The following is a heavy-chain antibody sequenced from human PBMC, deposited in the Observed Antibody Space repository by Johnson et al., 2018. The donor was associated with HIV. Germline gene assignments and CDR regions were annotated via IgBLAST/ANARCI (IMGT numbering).Heavy chain of an antibody. CDR3: ARGRGQPDAFDI. CDR2: INWNGGST. J-gene: IGHJ3*02. CDR1: GFTFDDYG. Sequence: QLVESGGGVVRPGGSLRLSCAASGFTFDDYGMSWVRQAPGKGLEWVSGINWNGGSTGYADPVKGRFTIPRDNAKNPLYLQMNSLRAEDTALYYCARGRGQPDAFDIWGQGTMVTVSS. D-gene: IGHD3-10*01. V-gene: IGHV3-20*04.